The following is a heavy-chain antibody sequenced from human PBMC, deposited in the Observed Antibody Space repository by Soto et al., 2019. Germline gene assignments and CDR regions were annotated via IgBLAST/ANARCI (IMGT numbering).Heavy chain of an antibody. CDR3: ARYRWGPYYYYYMDV. V-gene: IGHV4-31*03. D-gene: IGHD7-27*01. CDR2: IYYSGST. J-gene: IGHJ6*03. CDR1: GGSISSGGYY. Sequence: SETLSLTCTVSGGSISSGGYYWSWIRQHPGKGLEWIGYIYYSGSTYYNPSLKSRVTISVDTSKNQFSLKLSSVTAADTAVYYCARYRWGPYYYYYMDVWGKGTTVTVSS.